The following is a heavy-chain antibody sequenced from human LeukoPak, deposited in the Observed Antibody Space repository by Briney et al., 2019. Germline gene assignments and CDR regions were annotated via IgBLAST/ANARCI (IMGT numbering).Heavy chain of an antibody. V-gene: IGHV4-59*01. D-gene: IGHD2-8*01. CDR3: ARGAIPLSGVIDF. CDR1: GGSISSYY. J-gene: IGHJ4*02. CDR2: IRYNGYT. Sequence: SETLSLTCTVSGGSISSYYWTWIRQPPGKRLEWIGYIRYNGYTNYSPSLKSRVTISIDTSKNQFSLKLTSVTAADAAVYYCARGAIPLSGVIDFWGQGTLVTVSS.